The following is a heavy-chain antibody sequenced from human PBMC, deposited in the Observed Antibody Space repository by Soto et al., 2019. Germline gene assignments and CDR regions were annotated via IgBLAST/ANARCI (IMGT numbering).Heavy chain of an antibody. V-gene: IGHV4-34*01. CDR1: GGSFSVYY. D-gene: IGHD1-20*01. Sequence: SETLSVTCAVYGGSFSVYYWSWIRQPPGKGLEWIGEINHSGSTNYNPSLKSRVTISVDTSKNQFSLKLSSVTAADTAVYYCARAPYTRYYYHYGMDVWGQGTTVTVSS. J-gene: IGHJ6*02. CDR2: INHSGST. CDR3: ARAPYTRYYYHYGMDV.